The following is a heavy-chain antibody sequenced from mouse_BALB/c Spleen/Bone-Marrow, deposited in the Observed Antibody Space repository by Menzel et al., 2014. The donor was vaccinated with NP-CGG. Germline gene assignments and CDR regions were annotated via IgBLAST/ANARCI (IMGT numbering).Heavy chain of an antibody. CDR2: IAPGSGST. CDR3: ARGGDYYGSSSFAY. D-gene: IGHD1-1*01. CDR1: GYTFTSYW. J-gene: IGHJ3*01. V-gene: IGHV1S41*01. Sequence: DRVKPGASVKLSCKASGYTFTSYWINWIKQRPGQGLEWIGRIAPGSGSTYYNEMFKGKATLTVDTSSSTAYIQLSSLSSEDSAVYFCARGGDYYGSSSFAYWGQGTLVTVSA.